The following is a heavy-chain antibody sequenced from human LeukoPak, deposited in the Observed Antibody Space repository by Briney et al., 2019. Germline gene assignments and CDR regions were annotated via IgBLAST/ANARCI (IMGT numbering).Heavy chain of an antibody. Sequence: GGSLRLSCAASGFTFSSYAMSWVRQAPGKGLEWVSAISGSGGSTYYADSVKGRFTISRDNSKNTLYLQMNSLRAEDTAVYYCAKDITGYSSSWSADFDYWGQGTLVTVSS. CDR2: ISGSGGST. D-gene: IGHD6-13*01. CDR1: GFTFSSYA. J-gene: IGHJ4*02. V-gene: IGHV3-23*01. CDR3: AKDITGYSSSWSADFDY.